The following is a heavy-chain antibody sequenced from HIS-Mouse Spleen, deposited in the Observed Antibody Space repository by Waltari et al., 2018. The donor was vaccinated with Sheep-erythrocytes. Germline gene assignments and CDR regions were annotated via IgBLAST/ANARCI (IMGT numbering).Heavy chain of an antibody. CDR1: GFTFSSYS. Sequence: AASGFTFSSYSMNWVRQAPGKGLEWVSSISSSSRYIYYADSLTGRFTISRDNAKNSLYLQMNSLRAEDTAVYYGARVASGATFDYWGQGTLVTVSS. CDR2: ISSSSRYI. J-gene: IGHJ4*02. V-gene: IGHV3-21*01. D-gene: IGHD1-26*01. CDR3: ARVASGATFDY.